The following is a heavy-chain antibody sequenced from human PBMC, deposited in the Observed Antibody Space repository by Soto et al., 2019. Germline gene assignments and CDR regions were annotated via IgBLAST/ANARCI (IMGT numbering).Heavy chain of an antibody. CDR1: GFTFSSYA. V-gene: IGHV3-64D*06. Sequence: SLRLSCSASGFTFSSYAMHWVRQAPGKGLEYVSAISSNGGSTYYADSVKGRFTISRDNSKNTLYLQMSSLRAEDTAVYYCVKASYTAMAHFDYWGQGTLVTVSS. D-gene: IGHD5-18*01. CDR3: VKASYTAMAHFDY. CDR2: ISSNGGST. J-gene: IGHJ4*02.